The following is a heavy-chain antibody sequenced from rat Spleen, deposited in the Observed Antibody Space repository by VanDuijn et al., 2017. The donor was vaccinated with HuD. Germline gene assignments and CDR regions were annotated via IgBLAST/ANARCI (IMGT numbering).Heavy chain of an antibody. CDR2: MRYNGDT. D-gene: IGHD1-6*01. J-gene: IGHJ4*01. CDR1: GFSLTSYN. Sequence: QVQLKESGPGLVQPSQTLSLTCTVSGFSLTSYNVHWVRQPPGKGLEWMGRMRYNGDTSYNSALKSRLSISRDTSRNQGFLKMNSLQTYDTAIYYCTRETTTDLLAYVMDACGQGASVTVSS. V-gene: IGHV2-63*01. CDR3: TRETTTDLLAYVMDA.